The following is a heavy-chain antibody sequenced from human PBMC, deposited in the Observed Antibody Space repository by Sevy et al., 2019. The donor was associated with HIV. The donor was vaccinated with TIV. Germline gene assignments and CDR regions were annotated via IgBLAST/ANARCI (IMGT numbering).Heavy chain of an antibody. CDR3: AKGGGAAAAYNWFDP. J-gene: IGHJ5*02. CDR2: ISWNSGSI. Sequence: GGSLRLSCAASGFTFDDYAMHWVRQAPGKGLEWVSCISWNSGSIGYADSVKGRFTISRDNAKNSLYLQMNSLRAEDTAFYYCAKGGGAAAAYNWFDPWGQGTLVTVSS. CDR1: GFTFDDYA. D-gene: IGHD6-13*01. V-gene: IGHV3-9*01.